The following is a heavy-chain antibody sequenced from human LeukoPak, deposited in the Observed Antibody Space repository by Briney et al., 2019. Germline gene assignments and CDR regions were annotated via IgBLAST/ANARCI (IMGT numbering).Heavy chain of an antibody. Sequence: ASVKVSCKASGYTFTSYGISWVRQAPGQGLEWMGWISAYNGNTNYAQKLQGRVTMTTDTPTSTAYMELRSLRPDDTAVYYCARDREGGWFDPWGQGTLVTVSS. CDR2: ISAYNGNT. V-gene: IGHV1-18*01. D-gene: IGHD3-10*01. CDR3: ARDREGGWFDP. J-gene: IGHJ5*02. CDR1: GYTFTSYG.